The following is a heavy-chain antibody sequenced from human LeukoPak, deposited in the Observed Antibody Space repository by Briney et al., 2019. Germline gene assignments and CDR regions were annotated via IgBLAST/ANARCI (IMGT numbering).Heavy chain of an antibody. CDR1: GGSISSSSYY. Sequence: SETLSLTCTVSGGSISSSSYYWGWIRQPPGKGLEWIGSIYYSGSTYYNPSLKSRVTISVDTSKNQFSLKLSSVTAADTAVYYCARHLDTAMDWGYFQHWGQGTLVTVSS. J-gene: IGHJ1*01. D-gene: IGHD5-18*01. CDR2: IYYSGST. CDR3: ARHLDTAMDWGYFQH. V-gene: IGHV4-39*01.